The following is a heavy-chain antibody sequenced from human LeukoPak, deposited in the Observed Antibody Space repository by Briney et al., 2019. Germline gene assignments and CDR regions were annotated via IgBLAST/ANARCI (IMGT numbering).Heavy chain of an antibody. CDR2: ISYSGST. CDR1: GGSISSYY. D-gene: IGHD1-14*01. V-gene: IGHV4-59*08. J-gene: IGHJ5*02. Sequence: SETLSLTCTVSGGSISSYYWTWIRQPPGKGLEWIGYISYSGSTNYNPSLKSRVTLSVDTSKNQFSLKLSSVTAADTAVYYCARHDGRKWFDPWGQGTLVTVSS. CDR3: ARHDGRKWFDP.